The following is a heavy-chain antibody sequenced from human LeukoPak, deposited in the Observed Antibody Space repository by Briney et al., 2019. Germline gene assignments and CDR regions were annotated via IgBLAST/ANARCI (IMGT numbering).Heavy chain of an antibody. D-gene: IGHD6-19*01. CDR3: ARIIAVAPDYYYYYMDV. Sequence: SETLSLTCAVYGGSFSGYYWSWIRQPPGKGLEWIGEINHSGSTNYNPSLKSRVTISVGTSKNQFSLKLSSVTAADTAVYYCARIIAVAPDYYYYYMDVWGKGTTVTVSS. CDR2: INHSGST. J-gene: IGHJ6*03. V-gene: IGHV4-34*01. CDR1: GGSFSGYY.